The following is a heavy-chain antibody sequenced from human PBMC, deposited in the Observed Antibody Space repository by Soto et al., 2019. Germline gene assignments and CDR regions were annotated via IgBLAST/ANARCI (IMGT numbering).Heavy chain of an antibody. CDR1: GNSINTYY. J-gene: IGHJ3*01. CDR3: ARRRYRYDSSGHKYEVFDV. Sequence: QVQLQESGPGLVKPSETLSLTCTVSGNSINTYYWSWIRQPPGKGLEWIGYIYNSGNTNYNPSLTSRLTMSLDTSKNQFSLRVRSVTAADTAVYFCARRRYRYDSSGHKYEVFDVWGQGTMVTVSS. CDR2: IYNSGNT. D-gene: IGHD3-22*01. V-gene: IGHV4-59*01.